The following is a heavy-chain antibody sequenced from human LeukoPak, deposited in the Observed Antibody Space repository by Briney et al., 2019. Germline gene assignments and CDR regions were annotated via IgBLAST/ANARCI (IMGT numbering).Heavy chain of an antibody. V-gene: IGHV1-69*02. J-gene: IGHJ4*02. D-gene: IGHD3-10*01. CDR3: ARGYYGSGDLGYFDY. CDR2: IIPILGIA. CDR1: GGTFSSYT. Sequence: SVKVSCKASGGTFSSYTISWVRQAPGQGLEWMGRIIPILGIANYAQKFQGRVTITADKFTSTAYMELSSLRSEDTAVYYCARGYYGSGDLGYFDYWGQGTLVTVSS.